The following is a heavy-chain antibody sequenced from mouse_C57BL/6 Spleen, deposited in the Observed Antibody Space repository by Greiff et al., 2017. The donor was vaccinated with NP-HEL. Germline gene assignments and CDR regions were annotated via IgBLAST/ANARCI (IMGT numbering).Heavy chain of an antibody. CDR1: GFTFTDYY. CDR2: IRNKANGYTT. J-gene: IGHJ1*03. CDR3: ARGLRYFDV. V-gene: IGHV7-3*01. Sequence: EVKVEESGGGLVQPGGSLSLSCAASGFTFTDYYMSWVRQPPGKALEWLGFIRNKANGYTTEYSASVKGRFTISRDNSQSILYLQMNALRAEDSATYYCARGLRYFDVWGTGTTVTVSS. D-gene: IGHD3-1*01.